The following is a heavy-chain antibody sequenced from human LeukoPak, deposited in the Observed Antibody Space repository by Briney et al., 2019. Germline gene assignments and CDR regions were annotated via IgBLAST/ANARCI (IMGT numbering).Heavy chain of an antibody. J-gene: IGHJ4*02. V-gene: IGHV3-21*01. CDR3: AGDKDQYSGYDSGLFDY. D-gene: IGHD5-12*01. CDR2: ISSSSSYI. Sequence: GGSLRLSCAASGFTFSSYSMNWVRQAPGKGLEWVSSISSSSSYIYYEDSVKGRFTISRDNAKNSLYLQMNGLRAEETALYYCAGDKDQYSGYDSGLFDYWGQGTLVTVSS. CDR1: GFTFSSYS.